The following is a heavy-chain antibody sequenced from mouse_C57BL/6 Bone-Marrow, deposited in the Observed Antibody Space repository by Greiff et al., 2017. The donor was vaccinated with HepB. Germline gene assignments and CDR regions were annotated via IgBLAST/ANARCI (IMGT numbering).Heavy chain of an antibody. CDR2: IDPSDSYT. V-gene: IGHV1-59*01. J-gene: IGHJ3*01. Sequence: QVQLQQPGAELVRPGTSVKLSCKASGYTFTSYWMHWVKQRPGQGLEWIGVIDPSDSYTNYNQKFKGKATLTVDTSSSTAYMQLSSLTSEDTAVCERAGLRFRLRFAYWGQGTLVTVSA. CDR1: GYTFTSYW. D-gene: IGHD3-2*02. CDR3: AGLRFRLRFAY.